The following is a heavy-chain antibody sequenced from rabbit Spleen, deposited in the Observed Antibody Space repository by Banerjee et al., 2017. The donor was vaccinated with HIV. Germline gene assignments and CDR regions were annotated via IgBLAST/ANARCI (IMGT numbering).Heavy chain of an antibody. CDR1: GFSFSSSYW. D-gene: IGHD3-1*01. Sequence: QSLEESGGDLVKPGGSLTLTCTASGFSFSSSYWICWVRQAPGKGLEWIACIYTGSSGWTYYASWVKGRFTISKTSTTVDLKLTSLTAADTATYFCARHVGGNGGGYRLNLWGPGTLVTVS. CDR2: IYTGSSGWT. V-gene: IGHV1S40*01. CDR3: ARHVGGNGGGYRLNL. J-gene: IGHJ4*01.